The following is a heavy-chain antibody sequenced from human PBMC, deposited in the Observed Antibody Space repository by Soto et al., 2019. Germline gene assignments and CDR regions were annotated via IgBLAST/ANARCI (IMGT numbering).Heavy chain of an antibody. CDR1: GGSFIGYY. Sequence: QVRLQQWVAGLLKPSETLSLTCAVYGGSFIGYYWSWIRQPPGKGLEWIGEINPTGSTNYNPSHNSRVNILIDTSKNQFSPNLRSVTAADTAMYYCARPNGLRLGELSWGGPNWFDPWGQGTLGTVSS. D-gene: IGHD3-16*02. J-gene: IGHJ5*02. V-gene: IGHV4-34*01. CDR2: INPTGST. CDR3: ARPNGLRLGELSWGGPNWFDP.